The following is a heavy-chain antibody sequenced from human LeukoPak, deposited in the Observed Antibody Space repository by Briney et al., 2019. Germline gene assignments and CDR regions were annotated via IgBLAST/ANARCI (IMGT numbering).Heavy chain of an antibody. CDR3: ARDLPYGYSSGWYIDAFDI. Sequence: SVKVSCMASGGTFSSYAISWVRQAPGQGLEWMGGIIPIFGTASYAQKFQGRVTITADESTSTAYMELSSLRSEDTAVYYCARDLPYGYSSGWYIDAFDIWGQGTMVTVSS. D-gene: IGHD6-19*01. V-gene: IGHV1-69*13. CDR1: GGTFSSYA. J-gene: IGHJ3*02. CDR2: IIPIFGTA.